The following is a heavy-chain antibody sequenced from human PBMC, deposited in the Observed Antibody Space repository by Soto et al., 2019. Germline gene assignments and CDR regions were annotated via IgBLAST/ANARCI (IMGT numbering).Heavy chain of an antibody. CDR3: ARLGTEYQLLSVSYYYYMDV. D-gene: IGHD2-2*01. V-gene: IGHV4-59*08. CDR2: IYYTGST. J-gene: IGHJ6*03. Sequence: SETLSLTCTVSGGSIRGYYWSWIRQTPGKGLEWVGHIYYTGSTNYNPSLKSRLTISVDTSKNQFYLKLSSVTAADTAVYYCARLGTEYQLLSVSYYYYMDVWGKGTTVTVSS. CDR1: GGSIRGYY.